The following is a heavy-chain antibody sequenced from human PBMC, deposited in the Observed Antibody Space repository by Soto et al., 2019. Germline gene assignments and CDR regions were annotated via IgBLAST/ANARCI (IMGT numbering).Heavy chain of an antibody. J-gene: IGHJ5*02. D-gene: IGHD3-10*01. CDR1: GGSISSSDSY. CDR3: ARRKTSYHCGSGGFGP. V-gene: IGHV4-39*01. Sequence: QLQLQESGPGLVKPSETLSLTCTVSGGSISSSDSYWDWIRQPPGKGLAWIGSIYYSGITYYNPSLKSRVTISVDTSNNQFSLKLTSVTAADTAVYYCARRKTSYHCGSGGFGPWGQGTLITVSS. CDR2: IYYSGIT.